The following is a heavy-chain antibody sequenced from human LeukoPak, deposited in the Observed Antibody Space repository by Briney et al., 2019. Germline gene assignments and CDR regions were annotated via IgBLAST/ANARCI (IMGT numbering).Heavy chain of an antibody. CDR3: ARVFRTAAGSYFYYYGMDV. CDR2: IYYSGST. J-gene: IGHJ6*02. D-gene: IGHD6-13*01. Sequence: SETLSLTCTVSGGSISSSSYYWGWLRQPPGKGLEWIGNIYYSGSTYYSPSLKSRITISVDTSKNQFSLKLSSVTAADTAVYYCARVFRTAAGSYFYYYGMDVWGQGTTVTVSS. CDR1: GGSISSSSYY. V-gene: IGHV4-39*07.